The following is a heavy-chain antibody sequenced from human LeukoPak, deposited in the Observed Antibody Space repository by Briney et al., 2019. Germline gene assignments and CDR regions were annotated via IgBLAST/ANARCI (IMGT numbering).Heavy chain of an antibody. D-gene: IGHD3-22*01. Sequence: ASLSVSCKASGYTFTGYYMHWVRQAPGQGLEWMGWINPNSGGTNCAQKFLGRVTMTRDTSISTAYMELSRLRSDDTAVYFCARDEDRSGYCFDYWGQGTLVTVSS. CDR1: GYTFTGYY. J-gene: IGHJ4*02. V-gene: IGHV1-2*02. CDR2: INPNSGGT. CDR3: ARDEDRSGYCFDY.